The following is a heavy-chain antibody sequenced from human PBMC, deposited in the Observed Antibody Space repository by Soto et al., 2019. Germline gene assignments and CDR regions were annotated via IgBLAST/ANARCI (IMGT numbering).Heavy chain of an antibody. V-gene: IGHV3-23*01. CDR3: AKSLYEWVYYYYYYMDV. CDR2: ISDSGDKT. Sequence: GGSLRLSCAGSGFIYSSYGMAWVRQAPGKGPEWVSAISDSGDKTYYADSVKGRFTISRDNSMNTLYLQMNSLTADDTAVYYCAKSLYEWVYYYYYYMDVWGKGITVTVSS. CDR1: GFIYSSYG. D-gene: IGHD1-26*01. J-gene: IGHJ6*03.